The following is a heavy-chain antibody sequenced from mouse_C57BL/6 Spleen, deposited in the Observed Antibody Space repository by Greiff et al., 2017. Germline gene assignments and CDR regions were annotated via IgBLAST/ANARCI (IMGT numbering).Heavy chain of an antibody. D-gene: IGHD2-12*01. CDR3: ARRGLLYYYAMDY. J-gene: IGHJ4*01. V-gene: IGHV1-54*01. CDR2: INPGSGGT. CDR1: GYAFTNYL. Sequence: QVQLKESGAELVRPGTSVKVSCKASGYAFTNYLIEWVKQRPGQGLEWIGVINPGSGGTNYNEKFKGKATLTADKSSSTAYMQLSSLTSEDSAVYFCARRGLLYYYAMDYWGQGTSVTVSS.